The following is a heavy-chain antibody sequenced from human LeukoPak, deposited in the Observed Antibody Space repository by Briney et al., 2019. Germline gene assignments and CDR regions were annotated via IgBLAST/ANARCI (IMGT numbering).Heavy chain of an antibody. V-gene: IGHV5-51*01. CDR1: GYTFTKYG. CDR3: ARSSVDRSAGRCYQVDY. D-gene: IGHD2-15*01. Sequence: GESLKISCKGSGYTFTKYGIGWVRQMPGKGLEWMGIIYPGDSDTKYSPSFQGQVTISADRSISTAYLRWSRVKASDTAMYYCARSSVDRSAGRCYQVDYWGQGTLVTVSS. CDR2: IYPGDSDT. J-gene: IGHJ4*02.